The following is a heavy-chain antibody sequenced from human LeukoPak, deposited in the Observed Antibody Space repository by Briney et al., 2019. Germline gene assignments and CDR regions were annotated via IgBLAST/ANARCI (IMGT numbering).Heavy chain of an antibody. V-gene: IGHV1-8*01. Sequence: ASVTVSCKASGYTFTSYDINWVRQATGQGLEWMGWMDPNSGNAGFALKFQGRVTMTRNTPISTASMELSSLRSDDTAVYYCARGLLTQRDGYKTLYYWGQGSLVTVSS. CDR1: GYTFTSYD. CDR3: ARGLLTQRDGYKTLYY. CDR2: MDPNSGNA. J-gene: IGHJ4*02. D-gene: IGHD5-24*01.